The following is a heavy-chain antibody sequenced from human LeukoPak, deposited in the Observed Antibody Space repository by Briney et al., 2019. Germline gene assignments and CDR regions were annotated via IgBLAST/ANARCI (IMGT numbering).Heavy chain of an antibody. CDR3: PKNLLTEYNNGSPIDH. J-gene: IGHJ4*02. Sequence: GGSLRLSCAASGFTFSSYGIHWVRQAPGKGLEWVAAISFDGSNKYYADSVKGRFTISRDNSKNTVYLQMNSLRAEDTAVYYCPKNLLTEYNNGSPIDHWGQGTLVTVSS. CDR1: GFTFSSYG. V-gene: IGHV3-30*18. CDR2: ISFDGSNK. D-gene: IGHD2-8*01.